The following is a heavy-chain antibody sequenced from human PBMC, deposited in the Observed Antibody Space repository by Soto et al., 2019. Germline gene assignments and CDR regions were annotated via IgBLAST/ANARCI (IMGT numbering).Heavy chain of an antibody. Sequence: PAETLSLTGTVSGGSISSVGYYWSWIRQHPGKGLEWIGYIYYSGSTYYNPSLKSRVTISVDTSKNQFSLKLSLRSDDTAVYYCARDQSFDRSYYYGIDFWGQGTTVTVSS. D-gene: IGHD3-22*01. CDR3: ARDQSFDRSYYYGIDF. V-gene: IGHV4-31*03. CDR1: GGSISSVGYY. CDR2: IYYSGST. J-gene: IGHJ6*02.